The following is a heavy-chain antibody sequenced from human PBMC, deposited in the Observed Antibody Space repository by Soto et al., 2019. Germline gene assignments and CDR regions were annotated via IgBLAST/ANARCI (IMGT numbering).Heavy chain of an antibody. J-gene: IGHJ4*02. Sequence: SETLSLTCTVSGGSISSSCYYWGWIRQPPGKGLEWIGSIYYSGSTYYNPSLKSRVTISVDTSKNQFSLKLSSVTAADTAVYYCARQYIETYYFDYWGQGTLVTVSS. V-gene: IGHV4-39*01. CDR3: ARQYIETYYFDY. CDR1: GGSISSSCYY. D-gene: IGHD2-15*01. CDR2: IYYSGST.